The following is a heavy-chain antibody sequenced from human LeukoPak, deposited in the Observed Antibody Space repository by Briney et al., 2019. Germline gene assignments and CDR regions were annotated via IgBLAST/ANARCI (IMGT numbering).Heavy chain of an antibody. CDR3: ARGRGVVVPAAIKPSRYNWFDP. D-gene: IGHD2-2*01. CDR2: INHSGST. J-gene: IGHJ5*02. V-gene: IGHV4-34*01. CDR1: GGSFSGYY. Sequence: PSETLSLTCAVYGGSFSGYYWSRIRQPPGKGLEWIGEINHSGSTNYNPSLKSRVTISVDTSKNQFSLKLSSVTAADTAVYYCARGRGVVVPAAIKPSRYNWFDPWGQGTLVTVSS.